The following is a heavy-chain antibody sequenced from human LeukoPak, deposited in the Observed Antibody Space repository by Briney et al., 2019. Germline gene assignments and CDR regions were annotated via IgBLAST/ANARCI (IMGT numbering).Heavy chain of an antibody. Sequence: SETLSLTCTVSGGFINGYYWSWLRQPPGKGLEWIGFIYNSGRTNYKPSLVSRVTMSVDTSENQFSLKLSSVPAAETAVYYCARQSRQYDTDAYQTAFDYWGQGALVTVSS. CDR1: GGFINGYY. V-gene: IGHV4-59*08. CDR3: ARQSRQYDTDAYQTAFDY. J-gene: IGHJ4*01. D-gene: IGHD3-16*01. CDR2: IYNSGRT.